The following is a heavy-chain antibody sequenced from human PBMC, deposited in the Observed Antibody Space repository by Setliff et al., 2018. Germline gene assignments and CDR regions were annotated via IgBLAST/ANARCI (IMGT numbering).Heavy chain of an antibody. D-gene: IGHD3-9*01. CDR1: GFTFDDYA. V-gene: IGHV3-23*01. CDR3: AKHGAYNDFLTGYNFYYDMDV. J-gene: IGHJ6*02. Sequence: LSLTCAASGFTFDDYAMHWVRQAPGKGLEWVSIISASGDTTYYADSVKGRFTISRDNSKNTLYLQMNSLRAEDTAVYYCAKHGAYNDFLTGYNFYYDMDVWGQGTTVTVSS. CDR2: ISASGDTT.